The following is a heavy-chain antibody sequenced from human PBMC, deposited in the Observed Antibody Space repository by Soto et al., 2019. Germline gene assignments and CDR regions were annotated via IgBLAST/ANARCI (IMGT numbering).Heavy chain of an antibody. Sequence: QVQLVESGGGVVQPGRSLRLSCAASGLSFSTHGMHWVHQAPGKGLEWVAVIWYDGSNKYYADSVKGRFTISRDNSKNTLYLEMNSLRAEDTAVYYCARAVGPFDYWGQGTLVTVSS. V-gene: IGHV3-33*01. CDR1: GLSFSTHG. CDR2: IWYDGSNK. CDR3: ARAVGPFDY. J-gene: IGHJ4*02.